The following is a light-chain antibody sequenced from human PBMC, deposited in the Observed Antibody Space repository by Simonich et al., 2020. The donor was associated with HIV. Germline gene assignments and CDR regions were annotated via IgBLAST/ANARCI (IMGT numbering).Light chain of an antibody. Sequence: EIVMTQSPATLSVSPGERATISCRARPSVRSYLAWYHQEPGQAPRLRIYGASTRATGIPARFSGSGSGTEFTLTISSLQSEDFAVYYCQQYNNWPITFGQGTRLEIK. J-gene: IGKJ5*01. CDR1: PSVRSY. CDR3: QQYNNWPIT. V-gene: IGKV3-15*01. CDR2: GAS.